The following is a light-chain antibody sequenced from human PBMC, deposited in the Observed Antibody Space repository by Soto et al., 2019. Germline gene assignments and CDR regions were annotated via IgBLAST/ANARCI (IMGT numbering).Light chain of an antibody. CDR1: SSDVGGYNY. V-gene: IGLV2-14*03. CDR3: SSYTASSTYV. CDR2: DVF. J-gene: IGLJ1*01. Sequence: QSALTQPASVSGSPGQSITISCTGTSSDVGGYNYVSWYLQHPGKAPKLMIYDVFKRPSGVSHRFSGSKSGNTASLTISGLQAEDEADYYCSSYTASSTYVFGTGTKVNVL.